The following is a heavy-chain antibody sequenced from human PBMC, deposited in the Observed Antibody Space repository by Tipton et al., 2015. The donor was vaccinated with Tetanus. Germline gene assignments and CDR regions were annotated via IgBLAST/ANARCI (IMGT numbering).Heavy chain of an antibody. CDR2: ISWNSGSI. J-gene: IGHJ5*02. CDR1: GFTFDDYA. Sequence: AASGFTFDDYAMHWVRQAPGKGLEWVSGISWNSGSIGYADSVKGRFTISRDNAKNSLYLQMNSLRAEDTALYYCAKEGSGSSWGKFDPWGQGTLVTVSS. D-gene: IGHD1-26*01. V-gene: IGHV3-9*01. CDR3: AKEGSGSSWGKFDP.